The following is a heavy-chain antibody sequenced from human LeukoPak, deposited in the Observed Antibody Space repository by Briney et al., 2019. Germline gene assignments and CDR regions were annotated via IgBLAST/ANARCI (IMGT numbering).Heavy chain of an antibody. CDR3: ARDAFSRISIFGVVSDAFDI. D-gene: IGHD3-3*01. CDR1: GFTLSSYW. V-gene: IGHV3-7*01. CDR2: IKQDGSEK. Sequence: PGGSLRLSCAASGFTLSSYWMTWVRQAPGKGLEWVANIKQDGSEKYYVDSVKGRFTISRDNAKHSLYLQMNSLRAEDTAVYYCARDAFSRISIFGVVSDAFDIWGQGTMVTVSS. J-gene: IGHJ3*02.